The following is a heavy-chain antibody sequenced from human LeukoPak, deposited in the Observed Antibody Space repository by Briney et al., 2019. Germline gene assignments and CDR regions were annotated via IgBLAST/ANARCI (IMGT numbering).Heavy chain of an antibody. CDR3: ARDFRDYRDYVAYFDS. V-gene: IGHV3-30*03. D-gene: IGHD4-17*01. CDR1: GFTFTKYA. CDR2: ISKDGSYE. Sequence: PGGSLRLSCAPYGFTFTKYAMHWVRQAPGKGLEWVALISKDGSYEAYVDSVKGRFTMSRDYSRNTLYLQMNSLKVEDTAVYYCARDFRDYRDYVAYFDSWGQGTLVSVSS. J-gene: IGHJ4*02.